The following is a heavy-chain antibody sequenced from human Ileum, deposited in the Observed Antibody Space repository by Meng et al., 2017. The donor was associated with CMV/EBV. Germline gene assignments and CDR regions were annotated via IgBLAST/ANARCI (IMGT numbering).Heavy chain of an antibody. CDR2: IYYSGST. J-gene: IGHJ5*02. Sequence: SETLSLTCTVSGGSISSSSYYWGWIRQPPGKGLEWIGSIYYSGSTYYNPSLKSRVTISVDTSKNQFSLKLSSVTAADTAVYYCARDASGYHWFDPWGQGTLVTVSS. CDR3: ARDASGYHWFDP. D-gene: IGHD3-22*01. CDR1: GGSISSSSYY. V-gene: IGHV4-39*07.